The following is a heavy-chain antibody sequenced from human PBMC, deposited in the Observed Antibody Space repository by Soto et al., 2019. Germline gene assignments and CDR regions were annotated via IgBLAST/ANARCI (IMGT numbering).Heavy chain of an antibody. V-gene: IGHV4-59*01. CDR2: IYYSGST. J-gene: IGHJ4*02. D-gene: IGHD5-12*01. CDR3: ARGGDGYNFGY. Sequence: SETLSLTCTVSGGSISSYYWSWIRQPPGKGLEWIGYIYYSGSTNYNPSLKSRVTISVDTSKNQFSLKLSSVTAADTAVYYCARGGDGYNFGYWGQGTLATVSS. CDR1: GGSISSYY.